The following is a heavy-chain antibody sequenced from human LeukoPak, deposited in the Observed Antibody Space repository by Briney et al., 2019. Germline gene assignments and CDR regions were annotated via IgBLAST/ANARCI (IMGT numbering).Heavy chain of an antibody. D-gene: IGHD1-26*01. Sequence: SETLSLTCTVSGGSISSYYWSWIRQPPGKGLEWIGYIYYSGSTNYNPSLKSRVTISVDTSKNQFSLKLSSVTAADTAVYYCARGLSAYSGSYYYFDYWGQGTLVTVSS. J-gene: IGHJ4*02. CDR1: GGSISSYY. CDR2: IYYSGST. CDR3: ARGLSAYSGSYYYFDY. V-gene: IGHV4-59*08.